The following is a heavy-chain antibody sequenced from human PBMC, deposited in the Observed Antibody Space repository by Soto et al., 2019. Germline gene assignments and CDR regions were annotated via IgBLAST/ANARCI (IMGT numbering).Heavy chain of an antibody. J-gene: IGHJ6*02. CDR1: GGTFSSYA. D-gene: IGHD3-3*01. V-gene: IGHV1-69*01. CDR2: IIPIFGTA. Sequence: QVQLVQSGAEVKKPGSSVKVSCKASGGTFSSYAISWVRQAPGQGLEWMGGIIPIFGTANYAQKFQGRVTITADESTSTAYMELSSLRSEDTAVYYCARVSDLWSGYPNYYYYYGMDVWGHAPTVTVSS. CDR3: ARVSDLWSGYPNYYYYYGMDV.